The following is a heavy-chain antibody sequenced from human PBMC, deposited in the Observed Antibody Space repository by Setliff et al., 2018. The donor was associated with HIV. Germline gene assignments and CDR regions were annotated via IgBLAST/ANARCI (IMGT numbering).Heavy chain of an antibody. CDR1: GYSIRDNFF. D-gene: IGHD7-27*01. J-gene: IGHJ6*03. V-gene: IGHV4-38-2*01. CDR2: AYISESS. Sequence: SETLSLTCAVSGYSIRDNFFWGWVRQPPGKGLEWIGRAYISESSHYNPSLKSRVTISVDTSKDQFSLKLNSVTAADTAVYYCARVSPLTHYYYMDMWGKGTTVTVSS. CDR3: ARVSPLTHYYYMDM.